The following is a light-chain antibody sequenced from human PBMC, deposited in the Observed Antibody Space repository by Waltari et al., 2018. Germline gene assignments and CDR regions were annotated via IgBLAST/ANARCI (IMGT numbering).Light chain of an antibody. CDR2: GAS. Sequence: DIQMTQSPSSLSASVGDTVTVTCRASQNIRTYLNWYQQKTANAPKLLIYGASTWQRGVPSRFRGSASGTESTLTVTNLQPEDFATYYCQQANSFPRTFGQGTKVEIK. CDR1: QNIRTY. CDR3: QQANSFPRT. V-gene: IGKV1-39*01. J-gene: IGKJ1*01.